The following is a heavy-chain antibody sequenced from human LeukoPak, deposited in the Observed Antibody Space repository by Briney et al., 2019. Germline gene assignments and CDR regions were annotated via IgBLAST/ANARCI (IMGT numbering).Heavy chain of an antibody. D-gene: IGHD6-19*01. V-gene: IGHV1-2*02. CDR3: ARDRTRTGYSSGWYHDY. J-gene: IGHJ4*02. CDR1: GYTFTGYY. CDR2: INPNSGGT. Sequence: ASVKVSCKASGYTFTGYYMHWVRQAPGQGLEWMGGINPNSGGTNYQVRLTMTRDTSISTAYMELSRLRSHDTAVYYCARDRTRTGYSSGWYHDYWGQGTLVTVSS.